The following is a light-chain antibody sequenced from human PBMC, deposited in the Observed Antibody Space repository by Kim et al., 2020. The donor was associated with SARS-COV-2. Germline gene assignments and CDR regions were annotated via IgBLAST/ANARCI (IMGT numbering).Light chain of an antibody. V-gene: IGKV3-20*01. CDR2: DAS. CDR3: QQYGSSKT. CDR1: QSVSNDF. Sequence: SLSPGERATLSCRASQSVSNDFLAWYQQKHGRAPRLLIYDASSRATGIPDRFSGSGSGTDFTLTVSRLEPEDFAVYYCQQYGSSKTFGQGTKLEI. J-gene: IGKJ2*01.